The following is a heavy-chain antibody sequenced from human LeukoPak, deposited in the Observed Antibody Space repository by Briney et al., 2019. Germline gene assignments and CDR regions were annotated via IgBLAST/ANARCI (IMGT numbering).Heavy chain of an antibody. CDR2: INPIFGTA. Sequence: SVKVSCKASGGTFSSYAISWVRQAPGQGLEWMGGINPIFGTANYAQKFQGRVTITADESTSTAYMELSSLRSEDTAVYYCARDHKMATITPYYYYGMDVWGQGTTVTVSS. CDR3: ARDHKMATITPYYYYGMDV. J-gene: IGHJ6*02. V-gene: IGHV1-69*13. CDR1: GGTFSSYA. D-gene: IGHD5-24*01.